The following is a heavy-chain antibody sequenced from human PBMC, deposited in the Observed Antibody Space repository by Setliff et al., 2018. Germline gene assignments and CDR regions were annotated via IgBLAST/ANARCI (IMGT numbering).Heavy chain of an antibody. J-gene: IGHJ6*02. CDR2: IYTDGTT. V-gene: IGHV4-61*02. CDR3: AKEHVVISFVTNTHHHYGMDV. Sequence: SETLSLTCTVSGASLRSGSNYWGWFRQPAGKGLEWVGRIYTDGTTNYNPSLKSRVSVSADTSMNHFSLRMTSVSAADTAVYYCAKEHVVISFVTNTHHHYGMDVWGQGTTVTVSS. D-gene: IGHD2-8*01. CDR1: GASLRSGSNY.